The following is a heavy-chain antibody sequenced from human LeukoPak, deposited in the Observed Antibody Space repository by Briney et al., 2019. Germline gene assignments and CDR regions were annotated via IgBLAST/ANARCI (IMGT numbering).Heavy chain of an antibody. Sequence: GGSLRVSCAASGFIFSNYGMHWVRQAPGKGLEWVAFIRYDGSNKYYADSVKGRFTISRDNSKNTLYLQMNSLRAEDTAVYYCAKDLRGGLGALYYYYMDVWGKGTTVTVSS. CDR2: IRYDGSNK. CDR1: GFIFSNYG. V-gene: IGHV3-30*02. J-gene: IGHJ6*03. D-gene: IGHD3-16*01. CDR3: AKDLRGGLGALYYYYMDV.